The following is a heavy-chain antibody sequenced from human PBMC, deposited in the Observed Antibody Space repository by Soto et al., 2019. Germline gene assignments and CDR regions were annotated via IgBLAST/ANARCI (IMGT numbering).Heavy chain of an antibody. CDR2: ISSSSSTI. CDR3: ASLKLSSRWYLTPRGY. D-gene: IGHD6-13*01. Sequence: GGSLRLSCAASGFTFSSYSMNWVRQAPGKGLEWVSYISSSSSTIYYADSVKGRFTISRDNAKNSLYLQMNSLRDEDTAVYYCASLKLSSRWYLTPRGYGGQGTLVTASS. V-gene: IGHV3-48*02. CDR1: GFTFSSYS. J-gene: IGHJ4*02.